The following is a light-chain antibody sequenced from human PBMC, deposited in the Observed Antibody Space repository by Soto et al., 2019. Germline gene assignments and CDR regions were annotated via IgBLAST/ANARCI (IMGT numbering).Light chain of an antibody. CDR3: SSYTSRTTVL. Sequence: QSVLTQPRSVSGSPGQSITFSCTGSTSDIGAYKYVSWYQQHPGKAPKLIIYEVTNRPSGVSNRFSGSKSGVTASLTISGLQAEDEADYYCSSYTSRTTVLFGGGTKLTVL. V-gene: IGLV2-14*01. CDR2: EVT. CDR1: TSDIGAYKY. J-gene: IGLJ2*01.